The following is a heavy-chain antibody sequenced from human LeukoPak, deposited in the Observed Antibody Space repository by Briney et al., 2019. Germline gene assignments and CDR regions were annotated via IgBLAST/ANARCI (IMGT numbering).Heavy chain of an antibody. CDR2: IYHSGST. CDR3: ARTTEEYYGSGKFRKYYSYYYYMDV. CDR1: GVSITTYY. D-gene: IGHD3-10*01. Sequence: SETRSLACTVAGVSITTYYGGWIRQPPGEGLEWIGYIYHSGSTNYNPSLKSRFTISRDTSKNEFSLTLSSVTAADTAVYYCARTTEEYYGSGKFRKYYSYYYYMDVWGKGPTVPVSS. V-gene: IGHV4-59*13. J-gene: IGHJ6*03.